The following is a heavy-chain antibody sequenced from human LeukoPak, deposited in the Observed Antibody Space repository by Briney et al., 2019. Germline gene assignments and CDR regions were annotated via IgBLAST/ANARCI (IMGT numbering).Heavy chain of an antibody. D-gene: IGHD2-2*01. J-gene: IGHJ4*02. V-gene: IGHV3-48*01. Sequence: PGGSLRLSCAASGFTFSSYSMNWVRQAPGKGLEWVSYISSSSSTIYYADSVKGRFTTSRDKAKNSLYLQMNSLRAEDTAVYYCAREYCSSTSCLYDYWGQGTLVTVSS. CDR1: GFTFSSYS. CDR2: ISSSSSTI. CDR3: AREYCSSTSCLYDY.